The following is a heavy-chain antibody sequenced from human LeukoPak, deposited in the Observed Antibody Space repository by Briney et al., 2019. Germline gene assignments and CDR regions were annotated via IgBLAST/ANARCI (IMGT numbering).Heavy chain of an antibody. J-gene: IGHJ6*02. CDR3: ARDPSWEHLGYYYGMDV. V-gene: IGHV3-30-3*01. D-gene: IGHD1-26*01. CDR1: GFTFSSYA. Sequence: GGSLRLSCAAPGFTFSSYAMHWVRQAPGKGLEWVAVISYDGSNKYYAGSVKGRFTISRDNSKNTLYLQMNSLRAEDTAVYYCARDPSWEHLGYYYGMDVWGQGTTVTVSS. CDR2: ISYDGSNK.